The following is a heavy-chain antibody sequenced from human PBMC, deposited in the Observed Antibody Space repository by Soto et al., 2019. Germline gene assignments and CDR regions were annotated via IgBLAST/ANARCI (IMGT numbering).Heavy chain of an antibody. D-gene: IGHD4-17*01. Sequence: GSGPTLVNPTQTLTLTCTFSGFSLSTSGVGVGWIRQPPGKALEWLALIYWDDDKRYSPSLKSRLTITKDTSKNQVVLTMTNMDPVDTATYYCVRTTDENSVTTIRSWFDPWGQGTLVTVSS. J-gene: IGHJ5*02. CDR3: VRTTDENSVTTIRSWFDP. V-gene: IGHV2-5*02. CDR2: IYWDDDK. CDR1: GFSLSTSGVG.